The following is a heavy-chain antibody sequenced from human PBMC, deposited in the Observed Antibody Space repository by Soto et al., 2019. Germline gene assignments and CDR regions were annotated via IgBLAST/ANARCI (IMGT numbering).Heavy chain of an antibody. D-gene: IGHD3-3*01. CDR1: GFTVSSFY. CDR2: ISSGGST. V-gene: IGHV3-66*01. Sequence: ELQLVESGGGLVQPGGSLRLSCAASGFTVSSFYMTWVRQAPGKGLQWVAVISSGGSTYYADSVKGRFTISRDNSKNTLYLEMNSLRAEDTAVYYCARDTFGGAYDFLHGGQGTLVTVSS. J-gene: IGHJ4*02. CDR3: ARDTFGGAYDFLH.